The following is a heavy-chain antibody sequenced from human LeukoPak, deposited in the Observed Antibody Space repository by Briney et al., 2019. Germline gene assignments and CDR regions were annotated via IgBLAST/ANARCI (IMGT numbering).Heavy chain of an antibody. Sequence: ASVKVSCKTSGYTFTNNWMHWVRQAPGQGLEWMGLINPTGDSTDYAQKFQGRVTMTRDMSTSTDYLELSSLRSEDTAIYYCARDYSLDYNAWWFDPWGQGTLVTVSS. D-gene: IGHD3-10*01. CDR2: INPTGDST. CDR3: ARDYSLDYNAWWFDP. J-gene: IGHJ5*02. V-gene: IGHV1-46*01. CDR1: GYTFTNNW.